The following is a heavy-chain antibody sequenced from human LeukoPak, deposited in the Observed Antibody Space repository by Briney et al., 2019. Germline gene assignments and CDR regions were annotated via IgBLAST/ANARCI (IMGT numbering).Heavy chain of an antibody. CDR2: INPNSGGT. J-gene: IGHJ4*02. CDR3: ARDNGGGGYSYGSNFDY. V-gene: IGHV1-2*02. D-gene: IGHD5-12*01. Sequence: ASVKVSCKASGYTFTGYYMHWVRQAPGQGLEWMGWINPNSGGTNYAQKFQGRVTMTRDTSISTAYMELSRLRSDDTAVYYCARDNGGGGYSYGSNFDYWGQGTLVTVSS. CDR1: GYTFTGYY.